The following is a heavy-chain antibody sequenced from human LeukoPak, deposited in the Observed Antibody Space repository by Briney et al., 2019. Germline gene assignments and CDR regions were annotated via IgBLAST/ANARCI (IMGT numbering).Heavy chain of an antibody. CDR3: AKSPIWGYYDSSGYLHDAFDI. Sequence: GGSLRLSCAASGFTFDDYAMHWVRQAPGKGLEGASGIRWNSGSIGYADSVKGRFTISRDNAKNSLYLQMNSLRAEDTALYYCAKSPIWGYYDSSGYLHDAFDIWGQGTMVTVSS. CDR1: GFTFDDYA. V-gene: IGHV3-9*01. J-gene: IGHJ3*02. D-gene: IGHD3-22*01. CDR2: IRWNSGSI.